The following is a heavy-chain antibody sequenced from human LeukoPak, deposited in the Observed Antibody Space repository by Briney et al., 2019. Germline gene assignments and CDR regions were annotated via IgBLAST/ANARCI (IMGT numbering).Heavy chain of an antibody. J-gene: IGHJ4*02. CDR1: GFTFSSYW. D-gene: IGHD3-3*01. Sequence: PGGSLRLSCAASGFTFSSYWMSWVRQAPGKGLEWVASIKQDGSEKYYVDSVKGRFTISRDNAKNSLYLQMNSLRAEDTAVYYCAKDQNVTIFGVVMQPFDYWGQGTLVTVSS. V-gene: IGHV3-7*03. CDR3: AKDQNVTIFGVVMQPFDY. CDR2: IKQDGSEK.